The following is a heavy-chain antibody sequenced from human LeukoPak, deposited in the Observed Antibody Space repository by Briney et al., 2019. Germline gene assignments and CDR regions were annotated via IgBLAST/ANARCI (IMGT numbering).Heavy chain of an antibody. CDR3: ACDVISGSYYHGAFDI. J-gene: IGHJ3*02. D-gene: IGHD1-26*01. CDR1: GSRFTSYW. V-gene: IGHV5-10-1*01. CDR2: IEPNDTCA. Sequence: GESLKISCKGSGSRFTSYWISWVRQMPGKGLEWMGRIEPNDTCANYSPSFEGHVRITADKSISTAYLQWSSRKASDTAMYDCACDVISGSYYHGAFDIWGQGTMVTVSS.